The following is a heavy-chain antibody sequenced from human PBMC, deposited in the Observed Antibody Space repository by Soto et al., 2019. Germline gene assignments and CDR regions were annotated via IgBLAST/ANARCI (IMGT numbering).Heavy chain of an antibody. Sequence: GGSLRLSCAASGFTFSSYGMHWVRQAPGKGLERVAVIWYDGSNKYYADSVKGRFTISRDNSKNTLYLQMNSLRAEDTAVYYCARGGSIAVGAGWFDPWGQGTLVTVSS. D-gene: IGHD6-19*01. CDR2: IWYDGSNK. V-gene: IGHV3-33*01. CDR1: GFTFSSYG. J-gene: IGHJ5*02. CDR3: ARGGSIAVGAGWFDP.